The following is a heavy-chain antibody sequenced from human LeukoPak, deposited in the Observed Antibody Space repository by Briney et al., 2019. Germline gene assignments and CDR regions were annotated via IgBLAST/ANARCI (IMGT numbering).Heavy chain of an antibody. Sequence: PSETLSLTCAVYGGSFSGYYWSWIRQPPGKGLEWIGEINHSGSTNYNPSLTSRVTISVDTSKNRFSLKLSSVTAADTAVYYCATCSNSCYPEYFQHWGQGTLVTVSS. CDR2: INHSGST. CDR3: ATCSNSCYPEYFQH. J-gene: IGHJ1*01. CDR1: GGSFSGYY. V-gene: IGHV4-34*01. D-gene: IGHD2-2*01.